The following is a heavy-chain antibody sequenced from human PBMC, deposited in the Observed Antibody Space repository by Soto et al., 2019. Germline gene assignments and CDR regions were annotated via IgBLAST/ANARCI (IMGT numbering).Heavy chain of an antibody. CDR2: IWYDGSNK. CDR1: GFTFSSYG. D-gene: IGHD6-13*01. CDR3: ARASSRSGVDRGSYIAAAGTFDY. V-gene: IGHV3-33*01. J-gene: IGHJ4*02. Sequence: QVQLVESGGGVVQPGRSLRLSCAASGFTFSSYGMHWVRQAPGKGLEWVAVIWYDGSNKYYADSVKGRFTISRDNSKNTLYLQMNSLRAEDTAVYYCARASSRSGVDRGSYIAAAGTFDYWGQGTLVTVSS.